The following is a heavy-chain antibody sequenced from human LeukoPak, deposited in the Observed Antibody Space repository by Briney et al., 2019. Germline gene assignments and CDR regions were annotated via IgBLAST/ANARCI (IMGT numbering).Heavy chain of an antibody. CDR1: GGTFSSYA. D-gene: IGHD2-15*01. Sequence: SVKVSCKASGGTFSSYAISWVRQAPGQGLEWMGGIIPIFGTANYAQKFQGRVTITADESTSTAYMELSSLRSEDTAVYYCARYGSGSNYYYYGMDVWGQGTTVTVSS. V-gene: IGHV1-69*13. CDR3: ARYGSGSNYYYYGMDV. CDR2: IIPIFGTA. J-gene: IGHJ6*02.